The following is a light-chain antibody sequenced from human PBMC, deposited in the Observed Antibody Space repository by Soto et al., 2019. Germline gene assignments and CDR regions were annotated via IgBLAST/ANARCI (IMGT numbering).Light chain of an antibody. Sequence: QSALAQPASVSGSPGQSITISCTGTSSDVGAHDAVSWYQQHPGKAPQVIIYRGTKRPSGVSTRFSGSVSGNTASLTVSGLQAEDEAEYFCTSYDGRTNYVFATGTNVTVL. J-gene: IGLJ1*01. V-gene: IGLV2-23*01. CDR3: TSYDGRTNYV. CDR1: SSDVGAHDA. CDR2: RGT.